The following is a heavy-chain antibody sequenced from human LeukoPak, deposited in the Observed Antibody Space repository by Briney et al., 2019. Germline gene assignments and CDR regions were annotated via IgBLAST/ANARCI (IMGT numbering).Heavy chain of an antibody. CDR2: ISGSGGST. V-gene: IGHV3-23*01. J-gene: IGHJ4*02. CDR3: ANTPTVVTGVDY. D-gene: IGHD4-23*01. CDR1: GFTFSSYA. Sequence: PGGSLRLSCAASGFTFSSYAMSWVRQAPGKGLEWVSAISGSGGSTYYADSVKGRFTISRDNSKNTLYLQMNSLRAEDTAVYYCANTPTVVTGVDYWGQGTLVTVSS.